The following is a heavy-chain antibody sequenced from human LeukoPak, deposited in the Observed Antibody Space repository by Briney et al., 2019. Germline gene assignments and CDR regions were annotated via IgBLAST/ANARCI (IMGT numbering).Heavy chain of an antibody. D-gene: IGHD2-2*03. V-gene: IGHV4-34*01. CDR2: INHSGST. CDR1: GGSFSGYY. J-gene: IGHJ4*02. CDR3: VDIVVVPAAIVFDY. Sequence: SETLSLTCAVYGGSFSGYYWSWIRQPPGKGLEWIGEINHSGSTNYNPSLKSRVTISVDTSKNQFSLKLSSVTAADTAVYYCVDIVVVPAAIVFDYWGQGTQVTVSS.